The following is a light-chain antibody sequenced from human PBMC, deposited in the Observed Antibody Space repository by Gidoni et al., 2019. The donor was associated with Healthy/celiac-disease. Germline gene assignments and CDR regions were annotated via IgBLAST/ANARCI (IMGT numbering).Light chain of an antibody. CDR1: SSNIGSNY. J-gene: IGLJ2*01. CDR2: RNN. CDR3: AAWDDSLSGVV. V-gene: IGLV1-47*01. Sequence: QSVRTQPPSASRTPGQRVTISCSGSSSNIGSNYVYWYQQLPGTAPKLLIYRNNQRPSGVPVRFSGSKSGTSASLAISGLRSEDEADYYCAAWDDSLSGVVFGGGTKLTVL.